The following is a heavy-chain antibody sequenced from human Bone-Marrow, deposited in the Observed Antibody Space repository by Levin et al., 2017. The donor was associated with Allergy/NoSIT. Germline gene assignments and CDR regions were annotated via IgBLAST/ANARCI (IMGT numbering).Heavy chain of an antibody. D-gene: IGHD3-16*01. V-gene: IGHV4-59*08. Sequence: SETLSLTCTISGGSIGHYYWTWIRQPPGKALEWIGNIYFSGHTNHNPSLKSRVSISVDRSKNQFSLKLSSMTATDTAVYYCARQRGDFVWGNYPIDDWGQGTLVTVSS. J-gene: IGHJ4*02. CDR1: GGSIGHYY. CDR2: IYFSGHT. CDR3: ARQRGDFVWGNYPIDD.